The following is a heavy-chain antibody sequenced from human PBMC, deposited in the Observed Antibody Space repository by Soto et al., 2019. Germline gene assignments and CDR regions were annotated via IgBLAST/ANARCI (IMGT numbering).Heavy chain of an antibody. CDR2: IIPIFGTA. D-gene: IGHD2-8*01. CDR3: ARDCTNGVCHFDY. V-gene: IGHV1-69*13. J-gene: IGHJ4*02. Sequence: SVKVSCKASGGTFSSYAISWVRQAPGQGLEWMGGIIPIFGTANYAQKFQGRVTITADESTSTAYMELSSLRSEDTAVYYCARDCTNGVCHFDYWGQGTLVTVSS. CDR1: GGTFSSYA.